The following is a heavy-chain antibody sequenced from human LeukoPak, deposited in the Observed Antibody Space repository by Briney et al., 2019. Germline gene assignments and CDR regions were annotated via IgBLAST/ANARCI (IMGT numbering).Heavy chain of an antibody. CDR3: AKDVQGGGMAV. CDR2: ISYDGSNK. J-gene: IGHJ6*03. V-gene: IGHV3-30*18. D-gene: IGHD3-10*02. Sequence: PGGSLRLSCAASGFTFSSYGMHWVRQAPGKGLEWVAVISYDGSNKYYADSVKGRFTISRDNSKNTLYLQMNSLRAEDTAVYYWAKDVQGGGMAVGAKGTRVPVS. CDR1: GFTFSSYG.